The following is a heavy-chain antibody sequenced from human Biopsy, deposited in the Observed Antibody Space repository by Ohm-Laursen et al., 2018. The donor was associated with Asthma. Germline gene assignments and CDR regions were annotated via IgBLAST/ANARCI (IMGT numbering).Heavy chain of an antibody. CDR2: VHSTGSP. D-gene: IGHD2-2*01. CDR3: VRATSAWSQSEPHYFDH. V-gene: IGHV4-59*01. CDR1: PGSINDYY. J-gene: IGHJ4*02. Sequence: GTLSLTCTVSPGSINDYYWNWIRQFPGKGLEWIGYVHSTGSPRFNPSLKSRLTISVDTSVDQGSLKLTSVTAADTAVYYCVRATSAWSQSEPHYFDHWGQGTLVTVSS.